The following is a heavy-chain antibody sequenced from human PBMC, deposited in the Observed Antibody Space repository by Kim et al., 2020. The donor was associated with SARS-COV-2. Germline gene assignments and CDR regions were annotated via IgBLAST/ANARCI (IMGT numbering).Heavy chain of an antibody. CDR3: ATRNCSSTSCSPHYFDY. CDR2: IYYSGGT. CDR1: GGSISSYY. V-gene: IGHV4-59*08. D-gene: IGHD2-2*01. J-gene: IGHJ4*02. Sequence: SETLSLTCTVSGGSISSYYWSWIRQPPGKGLEWIGYIYYSGGTNYNPSLKSRVTISVDTSKNQFSLKLSSVTAADTAVYYCATRNCSSTSCSPHYFDYWGQGTLVTVSS.